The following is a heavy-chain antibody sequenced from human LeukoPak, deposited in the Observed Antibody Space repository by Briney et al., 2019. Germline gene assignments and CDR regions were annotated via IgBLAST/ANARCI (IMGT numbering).Heavy chain of an antibody. Sequence: GGSLRLSCAASGFTFSSCAMHWVRQAPGKGLDWVAVISYDGSNKYYADSVKGRFTISRDNSKNTLYLQMNSLRAEDTAVYYCARDRVGATSDYWGQGTLVTVSS. V-gene: IGHV3-30*01. CDR2: ISYDGSNK. CDR1: GFTFSSCA. D-gene: IGHD1-26*01. CDR3: ARDRVGATSDY. J-gene: IGHJ4*02.